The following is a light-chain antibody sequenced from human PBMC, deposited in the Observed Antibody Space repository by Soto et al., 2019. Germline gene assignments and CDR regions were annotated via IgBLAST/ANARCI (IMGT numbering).Light chain of an antibody. V-gene: IGKV3-15*01. CDR3: QHYHNWPPWT. Sequence: VMTQSPATLSVSPGERATPSCRASQSVNSNLAWYQQKPGQAPRLLIFGASTRATGIPARFSGSGSGTEFTLTISSLQSEDFAVYYCQHYHNWPPWTFGQGTKVEI. J-gene: IGKJ1*01. CDR2: GAS. CDR1: QSVNSN.